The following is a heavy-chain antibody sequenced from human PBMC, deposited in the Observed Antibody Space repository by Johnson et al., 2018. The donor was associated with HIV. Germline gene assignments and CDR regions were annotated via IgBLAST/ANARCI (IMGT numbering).Heavy chain of an antibody. V-gene: IGHV3-20*04. Sequence: EVQLVESGGGVVRPGGSLRLSCAASGFTFDDSGMAWVRQAPGKGLEWVSGINWNGGSTGYADSVKGRFTISRDNAKNSLYLQMNSLRAEDTALYYCARDFVAFGECTAFDIWGQGTMVAVSS. J-gene: IGHJ3*02. CDR1: GFTFDDSG. D-gene: IGHD3-10*01. CDR3: ARDFVAFGECTAFDI. CDR2: INWNGGST.